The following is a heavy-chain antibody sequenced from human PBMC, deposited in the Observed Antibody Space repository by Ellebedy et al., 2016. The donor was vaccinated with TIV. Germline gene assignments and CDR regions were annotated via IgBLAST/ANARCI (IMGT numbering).Heavy chain of an antibody. J-gene: IGHJ4*03. CDR3: ATDREGPQLYSSGGGFDY. Sequence: SVKVSXXASGGDFRTTAMNWVRQAPGQGLEWMGGIIPIFAKPSYAKKFRDRVTISADEATRTVFLEMASLRFEDTAIFYCATDREGPQLYSSGGGFDYWGQGTLVTVSS. CDR2: IIPIFAKP. V-gene: IGHV1-69*13. D-gene: IGHD3-22*01. CDR1: GGDFRTTA.